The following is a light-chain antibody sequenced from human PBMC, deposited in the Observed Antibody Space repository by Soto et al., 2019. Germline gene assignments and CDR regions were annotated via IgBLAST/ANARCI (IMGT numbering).Light chain of an antibody. Sequence: EVVMTQSPATLSVSPGDGATLSCRASQNVHSNLAWYQQKPGQAPRLLIYDTSTRATDIPFRFSGGGSGTKFTLTISSLQSEYFAVYYCQQYNNWPLTFGGGTKVEIK. CDR2: DTS. CDR1: QNVHSN. V-gene: IGKV3-15*01. CDR3: QQYNNWPLT. J-gene: IGKJ4*01.